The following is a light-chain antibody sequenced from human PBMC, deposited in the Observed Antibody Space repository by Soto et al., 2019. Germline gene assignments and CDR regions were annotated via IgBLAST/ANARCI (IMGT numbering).Light chain of an antibody. Sequence: EIVMTQSPATLSVSPGERATLSCRASQSVSSNLAWYQQKPGQAPRLLIYGASTRATGIPARFSGSGSGTEFTLTISSLQSEDFAVYYCQQYNNWPPIFGGETKVEIK. J-gene: IGKJ4*01. V-gene: IGKV3-15*01. CDR1: QSVSSN. CDR2: GAS. CDR3: QQYNNWPPI.